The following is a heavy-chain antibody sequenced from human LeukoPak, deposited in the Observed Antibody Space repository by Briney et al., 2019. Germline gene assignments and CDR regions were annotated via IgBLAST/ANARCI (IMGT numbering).Heavy chain of an antibody. CDR1: GASISTYY. D-gene: IGHD2-21*01. CDR2: MYNNGST. Sequence: PSETLSLTCTVSGASISTYYWSWIRRPAGKGLEWIGRMYNNGSTKYTPSLKSRVTMSVDTSKNQLSLRLSSVTAADTAVYYCARDNGGDYWYSDIWGRGTLVTVSS. CDR3: ARDNGGDYWYSDI. V-gene: IGHV4-4*07. J-gene: IGHJ2*01.